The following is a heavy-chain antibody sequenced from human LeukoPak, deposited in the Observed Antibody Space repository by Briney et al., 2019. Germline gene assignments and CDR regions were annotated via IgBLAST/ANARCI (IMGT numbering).Heavy chain of an antibody. J-gene: IGHJ4*02. D-gene: IGHD3-22*01. CDR2: INHSGST. Sequence: SETLSLTCAVYGGSFSGYYWSWIRRPPVKELEWIGEINHSGSTNYNPSLKSRVTISVDTSKNQFSLKLSSVTAADTAVYYCPSRHYYDSSGYNFDYWGQGTLVTVSS. V-gene: IGHV4-34*01. CDR3: PSRHYYDSSGYNFDY. CDR1: GGSFSGYY.